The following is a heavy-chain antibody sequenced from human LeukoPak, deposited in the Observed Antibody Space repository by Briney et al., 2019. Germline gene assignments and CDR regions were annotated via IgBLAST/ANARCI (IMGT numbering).Heavy chain of an antibody. CDR1: GGTFSSYA. V-gene: IGHV1-69*13. D-gene: IGHD3-22*01. Sequence: GASVKVSCKASGGTFSSYAISWVRQAPGQELEWMGGITPMFGTANYAQKFQGRVTITADESTSTAYMELSSPRSEDTAVYYCAREWGHDSSGYFFGYWGQGTLVTVSS. CDR2: ITPMFGTA. J-gene: IGHJ4*02. CDR3: AREWGHDSSGYFFGY.